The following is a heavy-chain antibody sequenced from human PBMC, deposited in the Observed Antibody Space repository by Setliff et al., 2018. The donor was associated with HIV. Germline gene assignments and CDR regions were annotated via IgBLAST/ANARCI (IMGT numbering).Heavy chain of an antibody. Sequence: SETLSLTCTASGGSISGYYWSWIRQPPGKGLEWIGYIYTSGSTNYNPPLKSRVTISVDTSNNQFSLQLSSVTAADTAVYYCARTRSGTYYGEMNWFDPWGQGILVTVSS. CDR2: IYTSGST. D-gene: IGHD3-10*01. J-gene: IGHJ5*02. V-gene: IGHV4-4*08. CDR1: GGSISGYY. CDR3: ARTRSGTYYGEMNWFDP.